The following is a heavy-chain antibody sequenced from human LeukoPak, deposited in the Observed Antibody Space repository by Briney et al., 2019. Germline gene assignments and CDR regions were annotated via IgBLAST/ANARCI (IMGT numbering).Heavy chain of an antibody. Sequence: GGSLRLSCAASGFTVSDYSMSWVRQAPGKGLEWVSSIYADGDTSYADSVKGRFTISRDNSKDTLYLHMNSLRTEDTAVYFCATIDYRGQGTLVTVSS. CDR2: IYADGDT. CDR3: ATIDY. J-gene: IGHJ4*02. CDR1: GFTVSDYS. V-gene: IGHV3-66*02.